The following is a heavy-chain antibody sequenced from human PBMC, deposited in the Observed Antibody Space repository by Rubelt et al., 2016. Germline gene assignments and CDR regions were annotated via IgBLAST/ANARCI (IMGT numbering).Heavy chain of an antibody. Sequence: EVQLVESGGGLVQPGGSLRLSCAASGFTFSSYSMNWVRQAPGKGLEWISYITSSSGAIHYVEPVKGRFTISRDNAKSSLYRQMNSLRDEETAVYYCARGLSSSDDYWGQGTLVTVSS. D-gene: IGHD6-6*01. CDR1: GFTFSSYS. CDR2: ITSSSGAI. J-gene: IGHJ4*02. CDR3: ARGLSSSDDY. V-gene: IGHV3-48*02.